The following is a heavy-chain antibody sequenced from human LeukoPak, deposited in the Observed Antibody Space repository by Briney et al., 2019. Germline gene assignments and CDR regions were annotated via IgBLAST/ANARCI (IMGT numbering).Heavy chain of an antibody. CDR2: IYYSGSS. J-gene: IGHJ5*02. Sequence: SEALSLTSTVSRDSICSGGYYCSCTSHHPGNGLEWHALIYYSGSSYYSPLLKSRFTMSIDTSKKQCYLKLSSVTAADTAVYYCAREAPTKGGTMTPTIWFDPWGQGTLVTVSP. CDR1: RDSICSGGYY. V-gene: IGHV4-31*03. CDR3: AREAPTKGGTMTPTIWFDP. D-gene: IGHD3-22*01.